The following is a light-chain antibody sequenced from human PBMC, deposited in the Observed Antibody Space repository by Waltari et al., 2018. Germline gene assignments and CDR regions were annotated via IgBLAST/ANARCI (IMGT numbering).Light chain of an antibody. J-gene: IGKJ2*02. Sequence: EIVMTQSPTTLSVSPGKTATLSCTTSQTVGTKLAWYQQKPGQAPRLVIFGASTRATGLPARFSASGSGTEFSLTISSLQSEDSAVYYCQQYADSPCTFGQGTKLEIK. V-gene: IGKV3-15*01. CDR1: QTVGTK. CDR3: QQYADSPCT. CDR2: GAS.